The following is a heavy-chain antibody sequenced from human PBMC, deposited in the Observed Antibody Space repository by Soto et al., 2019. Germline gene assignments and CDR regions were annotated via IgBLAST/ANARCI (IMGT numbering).Heavy chain of an antibody. CDR2: ISGTGGST. D-gene: IGHD2-15*01. CDR3: ARGDIVVVVAATPLDY. Sequence: GGSLRLSCAASGFTFTSYAFTWVRQAPGKGLEWVSAISGTGGSTFYSDSVMGRFTISRDNSKNTLYLQMNSLRAEDTAVYYCARGDIVVVVAATPLDYWGQGTLVTVS. J-gene: IGHJ4*02. V-gene: IGHV3-23*01. CDR1: GFTFTSYA.